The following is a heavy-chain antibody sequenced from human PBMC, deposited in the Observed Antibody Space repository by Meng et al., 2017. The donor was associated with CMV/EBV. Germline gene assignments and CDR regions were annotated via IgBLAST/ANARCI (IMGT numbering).Heavy chain of an antibody. Sequence: GGSLRLSCAASGFTFSNAWMSWVRQAPGKGLEWVGRIKSKIDGGTTDYAAPVKGRFTISRDDSQNTLFLQMDSLKTEDTATYYCTTPGCSSTTCHTRLSYWGQGTVVTVSS. D-gene: IGHD2-2*01. J-gene: IGHJ4*02. V-gene: IGHV3-15*01. CDR2: IKSKIDGGTT. CDR3: TTPGCSSTTCHTRLSY. CDR1: GFTFSNAW.